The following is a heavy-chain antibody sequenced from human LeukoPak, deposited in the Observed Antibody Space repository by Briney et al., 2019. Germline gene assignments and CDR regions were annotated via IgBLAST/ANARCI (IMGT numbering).Heavy chain of an antibody. Sequence: ASVKVSCKASGYTFTSYDLNWVRQATGQGLEWMGWMNPNSGNTGYAQKFQGRVTMTRNTSISTAYMELSSLSSEDTAVYYCARGVRGYNWNHLNYYHYMDVWGKGTTVTVSS. CDR2: MNPNSGNT. CDR3: ARGVRGYNWNHLNYYHYMDV. CDR1: GYTFTSYD. V-gene: IGHV1-8*01. J-gene: IGHJ6*03. D-gene: IGHD1-14*01.